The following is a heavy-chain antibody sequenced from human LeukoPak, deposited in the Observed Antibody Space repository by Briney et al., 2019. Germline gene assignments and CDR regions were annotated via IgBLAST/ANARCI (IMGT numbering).Heavy chain of an antibody. CDR2: IIPIFGTA. D-gene: IGHD3-10*01. Sequence: SXXVSCKASGGTFSSYAISWVRQAPGQGLEWMGGIIPIFGTANYAQKFQGRVTITADESTSTAYMELSSLRSEDTAVYYCARIPPSGGAIDYRGQGTLVTVSS. CDR3: ARIPPSGGAIDY. V-gene: IGHV1-69*01. CDR1: GGTFSSYA. J-gene: IGHJ4*02.